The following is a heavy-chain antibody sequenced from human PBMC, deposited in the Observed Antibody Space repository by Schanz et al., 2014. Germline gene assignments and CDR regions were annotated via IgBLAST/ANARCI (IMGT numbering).Heavy chain of an antibody. V-gene: IGHV1-18*01. D-gene: IGHD3-9*01. CDR2: ICTSDGNT. Sequence: QVQLIQSGAEVKKPGASVKVSCKASGYTFTDYGVIWVRQAPGQGLEWMGWICTSDGNTNYIQKLQGRVTMATDTSTSAAYMELRSLRSDDTAVYYCARVQDDIVTASEYYYCMDVWGQGTTVTVSS. CDR1: GYTFTDYG. J-gene: IGHJ6*02. CDR3: ARVQDDIVTASEYYYCMDV.